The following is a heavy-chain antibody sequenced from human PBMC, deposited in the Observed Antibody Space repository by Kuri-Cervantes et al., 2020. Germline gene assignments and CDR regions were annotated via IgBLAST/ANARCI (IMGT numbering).Heavy chain of an antibody. Sequence: GGSLRLSCAATGFTFSSYWMHWVRQAPGKGLMWVSRINTDGTTINYADSVKGRFTISRDNSKNTLYLQMNSLRAEDTAVYYCAKGPGGSSSGWYVGIDWGQGTLVTVSS. CDR1: GFTFSSYW. CDR2: INTDGTTI. V-gene: IGHV3-74*01. J-gene: IGHJ4*02. D-gene: IGHD6-19*01. CDR3: AKGPGGSSSGWYVGID.